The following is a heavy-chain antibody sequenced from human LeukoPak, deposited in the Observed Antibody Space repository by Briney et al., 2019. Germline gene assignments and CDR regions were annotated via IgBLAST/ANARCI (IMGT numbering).Heavy chain of an antibody. CDR1: GFTFSTYA. CDR2: ISSNGGST. Sequence: GGSLRLPCSASGFTFSTYAMHWVRQAPGKGLEYVSAISSNGGSTFYADSVKGRFTISRDNSKNTLYLQMSSLRAENTAVYYCVKGSTMVRGTIDYWGQGTLVTVSS. CDR3: VKGSTMVRGTIDY. V-gene: IGHV3-64D*08. J-gene: IGHJ4*02. D-gene: IGHD3-10*01.